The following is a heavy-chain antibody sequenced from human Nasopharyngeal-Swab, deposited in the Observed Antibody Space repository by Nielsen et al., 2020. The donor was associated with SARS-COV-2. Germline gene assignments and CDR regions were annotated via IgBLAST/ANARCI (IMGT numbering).Heavy chain of an antibody. CDR1: GFTFFSYW. Sequence: GGSLRLSCAASGFTFFSYWMHWVRQAPGKRLEWVSSINSDGTTTTYADSVKGRFTISRDDATNTLFLQMNSLRADDTGVYYCARGPSLGWFDPWGQGTLVTVSS. V-gene: IGHV3-74*01. CDR2: INSDGTTT. J-gene: IGHJ5*02. CDR3: ARGPSLGWFDP.